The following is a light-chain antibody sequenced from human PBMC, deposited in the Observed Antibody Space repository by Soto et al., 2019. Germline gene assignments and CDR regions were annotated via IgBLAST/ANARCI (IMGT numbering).Light chain of an antibody. Sequence: QSALTQPRSVSGSPGQSVTISCTGTSSDVGGYNYVSWYQHHPGKAPKLMIYDVSKRPSGVPDRFSGSKSGNTASLTISGLQAEDATDYYCCSYAGGPYVFGPGTKLTAL. V-gene: IGLV2-11*01. CDR1: SSDVGGYNY. J-gene: IGLJ1*01. CDR2: DVS. CDR3: CSYAGGPYV.